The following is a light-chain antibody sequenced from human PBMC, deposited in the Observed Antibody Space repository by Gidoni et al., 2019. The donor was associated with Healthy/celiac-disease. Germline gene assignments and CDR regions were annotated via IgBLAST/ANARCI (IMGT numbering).Light chain of an antibody. CDR2: GNS. V-gene: IGLV1-40*01. CDR1: RPNIGAGYD. Sequence: QSVLTQPPSVSGAPGQRVTISCTGSRPNIGAGYDGHWYQQLPGTVPKLLIYGNSTPAAGVPDRFSGSKSGTSASLAITGLQAEDEADYYCQYYDSSLSVVFGGGTKLTVL. CDR3: QYYDSSLSVV. J-gene: IGLJ3*02.